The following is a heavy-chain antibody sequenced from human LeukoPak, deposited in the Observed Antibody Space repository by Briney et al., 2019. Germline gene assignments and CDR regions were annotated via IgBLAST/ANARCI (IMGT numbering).Heavy chain of an antibody. CDR2: ISAYNGNT. D-gene: IGHD2-2*01. CDR3: ARAPGYCSSTSCSKYYYYYYMDV. J-gene: IGHJ6*03. V-gene: IGHV1-18*01. Sequence: ASVKVSCKASGYTFTSYGISWVRQAPGQGLEWMGWISAYNGNTNYAQKLQGRVTITTDTSTSTAYMELRSLRSDDTAVYYCARAPGYCSSTSCSKYYYYYYMDVWGKGTTVTVS. CDR1: GYTFTSYG.